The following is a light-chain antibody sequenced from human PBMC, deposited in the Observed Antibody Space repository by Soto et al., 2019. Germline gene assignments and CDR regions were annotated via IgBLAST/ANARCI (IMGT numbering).Light chain of an antibody. Sequence: QSALTQPPSASGSPGQSVTISCTGTSSDVGVYNYVSWYQQHPGKAPKLWIYEVSKRPSGVPDRFSGSKSGKTASLTVSGLQAEDEADFYCSSYAGSNNVVFGGGTKLTVL. CDR3: SSYAGSNNVV. CDR1: SSDVGVYNY. J-gene: IGLJ2*01. CDR2: EVS. V-gene: IGLV2-8*01.